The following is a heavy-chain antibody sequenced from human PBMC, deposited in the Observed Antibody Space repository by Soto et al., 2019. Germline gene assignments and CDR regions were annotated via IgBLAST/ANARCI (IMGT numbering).Heavy chain of an antibody. V-gene: IGHV1-69*13. D-gene: IGHD5-12*01. J-gene: IGHJ5*02. Sequence: SVKVSCKASGGTFSSYAISWVRQAPGQGLEWMGGIIPIFGTANYAQKFQGRVTITADESTSTAYMELSSLRSEDTAVYYCARDQALRSNWFDPWGQGTLVTVSS. CDR3: ARDQALRSNWFDP. CDR1: GGTFSSYA. CDR2: IIPIFGTA.